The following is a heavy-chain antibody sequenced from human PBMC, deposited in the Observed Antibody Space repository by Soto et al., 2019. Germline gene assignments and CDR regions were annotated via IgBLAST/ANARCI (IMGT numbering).Heavy chain of an antibody. CDR3: AKSAIGESYYYGMDV. J-gene: IGHJ6*02. D-gene: IGHD2-2*02. V-gene: IGHV3-23*01. CDR1: GFTFSSYA. Sequence: GGSLRLSCAASGFTFSSYAMTWVRQAPGKGLEWVSALSGSGDTTHYADSVKGRFTISRDNSKNTLHLLMNSLRAEDTAVYYCAKSAIGESYYYGMDVWGQGTTVTVSS. CDR2: LSGSGDTT.